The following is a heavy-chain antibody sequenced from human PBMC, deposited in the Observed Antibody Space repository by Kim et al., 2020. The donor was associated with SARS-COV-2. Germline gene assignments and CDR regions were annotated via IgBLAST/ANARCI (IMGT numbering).Heavy chain of an antibody. V-gene: IGHV3-30*04. J-gene: IGHJ4*02. CDR1: GFTFSSYA. D-gene: IGHD3-16*01. CDR3: ARRRGNFDY. Sequence: GGSLRLSCAASGFTFSSYAMHWVRQAPGKGLEGVAVISYDGSNKYYADSVKGRFTISRDNSKNTLYLHMNSLRAEDTAVYYCARRRGNFDYWGQGTLVTV. CDR2: ISYDGSNK.